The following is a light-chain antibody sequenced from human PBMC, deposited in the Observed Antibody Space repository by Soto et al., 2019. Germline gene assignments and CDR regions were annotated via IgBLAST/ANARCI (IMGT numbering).Light chain of an antibody. CDR1: NSVTMN. V-gene: IGKV3-15*01. CDR2: CXS. CDR3: QQYKNGTWT. J-gene: IGKJ1*01. Sequence: EIVMTQSPATLSLSRGERATLCXRASNSVTMNLSWYQQKPGXAPRXXXDCXSTRATGSPARLSGSGSGTEFTLTISSLQSEDFAVYYCQQYKNGTWTFGQGTKVDIK.